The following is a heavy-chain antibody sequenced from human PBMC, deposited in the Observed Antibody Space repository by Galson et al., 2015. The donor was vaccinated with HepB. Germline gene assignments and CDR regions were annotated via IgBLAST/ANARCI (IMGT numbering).Heavy chain of an antibody. CDR1: GFTFSRYA. Sequence: LRLSCAASGFTFSRYAMNWVRQAPGRGLEWISSITGPGGGTYSADSVKGRFTISRDKSRSTLFLHIDSLRAEDTAVNYCATARDDFWSGYWFDSWGQGTLVTGSS. D-gene: IGHD3-3*01. CDR3: ATARDDFWSGYWFDS. CDR2: ITGPGGGT. J-gene: IGHJ5*01. V-gene: IGHV3-23*01.